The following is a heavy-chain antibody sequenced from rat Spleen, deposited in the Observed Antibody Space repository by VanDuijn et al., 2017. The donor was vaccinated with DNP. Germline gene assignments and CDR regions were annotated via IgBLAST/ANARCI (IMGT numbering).Heavy chain of an antibody. V-gene: IGHV5S10*01. CDR1: GFTFSDYA. Sequence: EVHLVESGGGLVQPGRSLKLSCAASGFTFSDYAMAWVRQSPKRGLEWVATIIYDGSRNYYRDSVKGRFTISRDNAKNTLYLQMNSMRSENTATYYGARPPDGFYHVNWFAYWGQGTLVTVSS. D-gene: IGHD1-12*03. J-gene: IGHJ3*01. CDR2: IIYDGSRN. CDR3: ARPPDGFYHVNWFAY.